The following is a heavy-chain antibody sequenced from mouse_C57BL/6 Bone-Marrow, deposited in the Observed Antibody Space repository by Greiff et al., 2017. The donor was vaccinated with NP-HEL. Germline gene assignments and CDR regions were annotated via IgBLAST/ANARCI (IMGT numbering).Heavy chain of an antibody. CDR2: ISDGGSYT. V-gene: IGHV5-4*03. CDR3: ARNSNPY. D-gene: IGHD2-5*01. Sequence: EVKLVESGGGLVKPGGSLKLSCAASGFTFSSYAMSWVRQTPDKRLEWVATISDGGSYTYYPDNVKGRFTISRDNAKNNLYLQMSHLKSEDTAMYYCARNSNPYGGQGTLVTVSA. CDR1: GFTFSSYA. J-gene: IGHJ3*01.